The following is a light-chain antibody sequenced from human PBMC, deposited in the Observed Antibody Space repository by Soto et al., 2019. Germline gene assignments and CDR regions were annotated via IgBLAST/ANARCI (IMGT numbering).Light chain of an antibody. J-gene: IGKJ3*01. Sequence: DVVMTQSPLALSVTLGQSASISCRSSETLVYSDGNTYLTWFHQSPGQSPRRLIFEISKRASGVPDRLSGSGSDTDFTLNITSVEPDDFGVYFCMQGIPWPPTFGPGTKLDIK. V-gene: IGKV2-30*01. CDR3: MQGIPWPPT. CDR1: ETLVYSDGNTY. CDR2: EIS.